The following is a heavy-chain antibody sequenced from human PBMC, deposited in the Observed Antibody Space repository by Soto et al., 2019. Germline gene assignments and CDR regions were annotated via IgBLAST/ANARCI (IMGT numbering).Heavy chain of an antibody. CDR3: AKDSSVTAAGSGGWFDP. V-gene: IGHV3-30*18. CDR2: ISFDGGSQ. D-gene: IGHD6-13*01. Sequence: QVQLVESGGGVVQPGRSLRLSCAASGFDFNTYGLHWVRQAPGKGLEWVAAISFDGGSQYYADSVKCRFTVSRDKSNSTLYLQMNSLGAEDTATYFCAKDSSVTAAGSGGWFDPWGPGTLVIVSS. CDR1: GFDFNTYG. J-gene: IGHJ5*02.